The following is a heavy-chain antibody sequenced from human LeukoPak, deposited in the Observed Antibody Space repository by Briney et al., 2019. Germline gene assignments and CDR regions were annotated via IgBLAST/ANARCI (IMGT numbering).Heavy chain of an antibody. J-gene: IGHJ4*02. D-gene: IGHD3-3*01. Sequence: GGSLRLSCAASGFTFSTYDMNWVRQAPGKGLEWVGQVNGDGSAIYYVDAVKGRFTLSRDNAKSSLYLQMNSLRAEDTAVYYCARGYEWSLDYWGQGTPVTVSS. CDR2: VNGDGSAI. CDR3: ARGYEWSLDY. CDR1: GFTFSTYD. V-gene: IGHV3-7*04.